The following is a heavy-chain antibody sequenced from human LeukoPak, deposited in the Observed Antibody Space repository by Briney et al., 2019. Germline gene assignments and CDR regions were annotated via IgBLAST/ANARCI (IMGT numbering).Heavy chain of an antibody. CDR2: ISYDGSNK. CDR3: ANLGRAEYFQH. Sequence: GSLRLSCAASGFTFSSYGMHWVRQAPGKGLEWVAVISYDGSNKYYADSVKGRFTISRDNSKNTLYLQMNSLRAEDTAVYYCANLGRAEYFQHWGQGTLVTVSS. V-gene: IGHV3-30*18. J-gene: IGHJ1*01. CDR1: GFTFSSYG.